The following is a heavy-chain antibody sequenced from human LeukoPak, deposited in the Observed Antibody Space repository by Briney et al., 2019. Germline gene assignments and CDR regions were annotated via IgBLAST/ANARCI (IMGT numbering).Heavy chain of an antibody. CDR2: INHSGST. J-gene: IGHJ5*02. Sequence: SETLSLTCAVYGGSFSGYYWSWIRQPPGKGLEWIGEINHSGSTNYNPSLKSRVTISVDTSKNQFSLKLSSVTAADTAVYCCANGYGSWGQGTLVTVSS. CDR1: GGSFSGYY. CDR3: ANGYGS. V-gene: IGHV4-34*01. D-gene: IGHD6-13*01.